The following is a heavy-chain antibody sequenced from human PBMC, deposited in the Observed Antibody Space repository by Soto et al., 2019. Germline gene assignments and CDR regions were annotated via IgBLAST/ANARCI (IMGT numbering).Heavy chain of an antibody. V-gene: IGHV3-72*01. Sequence: EVQLVESGGDLVQPGGSLRLSCAASGFTFSDHYMEWVRQAPGKGLEWVGRTRNKVDSYTTEYAASVRGRFTISRDDSKTSLYLQMNSLKTEDTALYYCATGTVGAMDYWGQGTLVTVS. CDR2: TRNKVDSYTT. CDR1: GFTFSDHY. D-gene: IGHD1-26*01. J-gene: IGHJ4*02. CDR3: ATGTVGAMDY.